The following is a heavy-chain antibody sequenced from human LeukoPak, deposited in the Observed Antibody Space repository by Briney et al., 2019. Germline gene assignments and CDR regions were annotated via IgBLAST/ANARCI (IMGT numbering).Heavy chain of an antibody. Sequence: SQTLSLTRTVSGGSISSGGYYWSWIRQHPGKGLEWIGYIYYSGSTYYNPSLKSRVTISVDTSKNQFSLKLSSVTAADTAVYYCARQAGWLNYYYYGMDVWGQGTTVTVSS. J-gene: IGHJ6*02. D-gene: IGHD3-22*01. V-gene: IGHV4-31*03. CDR3: ARQAGWLNYYYYGMDV. CDR2: IYYSGST. CDR1: GGSISSGGYY.